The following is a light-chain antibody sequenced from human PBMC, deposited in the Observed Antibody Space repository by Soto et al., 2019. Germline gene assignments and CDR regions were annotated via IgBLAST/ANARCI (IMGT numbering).Light chain of an antibody. CDR2: DVS. J-gene: IGLJ1*01. CDR3: CSYAGSSTWV. Sequence: QSVLTQPASVSGSPGQSITISCTGTSSDVGGYNYVSWYQQHPGKAPKLLIYDVSKRPSGVSNRFSGSKSGNTASLTISGLQAEDEADSYCCSYAGSSTWVFGTGTKVTVL. V-gene: IGLV2-23*02. CDR1: SSDVGGYNY.